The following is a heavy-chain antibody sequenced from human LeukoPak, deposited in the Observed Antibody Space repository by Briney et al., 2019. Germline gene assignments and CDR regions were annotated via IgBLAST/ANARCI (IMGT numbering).Heavy chain of an antibody. D-gene: IGHD3-3*01. CDR1: GDTISSFY. V-gene: IGHV4-4*07. Sequence: SETLSLTCTVSGDTISSFYWSWVRQPAGKGLEWIGSIYYSGSTYYNPSLKSRVTISVDTSKNQFSLKLSSVTAADTAVYYCARDQYYDFWSGSRWFDYWGQGTLVTVSS. J-gene: IGHJ4*02. CDR2: IYYSGST. CDR3: ARDQYYDFWSGSRWFDY.